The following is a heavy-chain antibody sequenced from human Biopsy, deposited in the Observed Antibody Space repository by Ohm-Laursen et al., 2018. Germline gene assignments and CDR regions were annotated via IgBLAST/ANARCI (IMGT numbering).Heavy chain of an antibody. CDR1: GFRFADYA. J-gene: IGHJ6*02. V-gene: IGHV3-9*01. D-gene: IGHD3-22*01. CDR2: ISWTSRNV. CDR3: ARDRGQNYYDSTGYYNGMDV. Sequence: SLRLSCTASGFRFADYAMHWVRQRPGKGLEWVSGISWTSRNVGYADSVKGRFTITRDNAKKSLYLQMNSLQPEDTALYYCARDRGQNYYDSTGYYNGMDVWGQGTTVTVAS.